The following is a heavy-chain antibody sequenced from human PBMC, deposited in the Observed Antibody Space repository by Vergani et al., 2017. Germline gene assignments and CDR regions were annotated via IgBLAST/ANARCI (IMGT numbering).Heavy chain of an antibody. Sequence: EVQLVESGGGLVKPGGSLRLSCAASGFTFSSYSMNWVRQAPGKGLEWVSSISSSSSYIYYADSVKGRFTISRDNAKNSLYLQMTSLRAEDTAVYYCARDRDPPKPFWSGYYRGSGDYYYYYMDVWGKGP. J-gene: IGHJ6*03. D-gene: IGHD3-3*01. CDR3: ARDRDPPKPFWSGYYRGSGDYYYYYMDV. CDR2: ISSSSSYI. V-gene: IGHV3-21*01. CDR1: GFTFSSYS.